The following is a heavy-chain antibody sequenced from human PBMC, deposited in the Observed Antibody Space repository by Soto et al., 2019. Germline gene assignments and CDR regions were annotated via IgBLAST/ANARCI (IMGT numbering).Heavy chain of an antibody. Sequence: QVLLQQWGAGLLKPSETLSLTCAVYGGSFSAYYWSWIRQPPGKGLEWIGEINHSGSTNYNPSRRSRVTISGDTSKNQFSLKLSSVTPADTAVYYCARPASFEYWCQGTLVIVSS. CDR3: ARPASFEY. J-gene: IGHJ4*02. CDR2: INHSGST. V-gene: IGHV4-34*01. CDR1: GGSFSAYY.